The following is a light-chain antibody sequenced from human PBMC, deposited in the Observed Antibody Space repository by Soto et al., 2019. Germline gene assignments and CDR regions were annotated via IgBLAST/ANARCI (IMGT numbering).Light chain of an antibody. CDR2: DAS. CDR1: QGIRTY. J-gene: IGKJ2*01. CDR3: QQSYRTPYT. Sequence: DIQMTQSPSSLSASVGDRVTITCRASQGIRTYLVWYQQRQGRAPKLLIYDASSLLSGVPSRFSGSGSGTDFNLTISSLQPEDFATSYGQQSYRTPYTFGQGTKLETK. V-gene: IGKV1-39*01.